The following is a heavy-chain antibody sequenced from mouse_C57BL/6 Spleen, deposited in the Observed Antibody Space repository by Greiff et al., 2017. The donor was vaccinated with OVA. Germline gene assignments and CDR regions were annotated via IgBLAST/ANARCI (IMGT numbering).Heavy chain of an antibody. V-gene: IGHV1-80*01. J-gene: IGHJ4*01. Sequence: VQLQQSGAELVKPGASVTISCKASGYAFSSYCMNWVKQRPGKGLEWIGQIYPGDGDTNYNGKFQGKATLTADKASSTAYMQLSSLTYEDAAVYFCARNAMDYWGQGTSVTVSS. CDR3: ARNAMDY. CDR2: IYPGDGDT. CDR1: GYAFSSYC.